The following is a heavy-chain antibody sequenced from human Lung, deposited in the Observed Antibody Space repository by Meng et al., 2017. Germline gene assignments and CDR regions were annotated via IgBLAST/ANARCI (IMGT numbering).Heavy chain of an antibody. CDR2: IDPKSGDT. CDR3: ARDEDISAAGKLFGDY. CDR1: GYNFPDYW. Sequence: GQLVQDGGGVKKPGASVKVSCKPSGYNFPDYWLHWVRRAPGQGLEWMGRIDPKSGDTHYAQRFQGRVTMTGDTSISTAYMELSGLRSDDTAMYYCARDEDISAAGKLFGDYWGQGTLVTVSS. J-gene: IGHJ4*02. D-gene: IGHD6-13*01. V-gene: IGHV1-2*06.